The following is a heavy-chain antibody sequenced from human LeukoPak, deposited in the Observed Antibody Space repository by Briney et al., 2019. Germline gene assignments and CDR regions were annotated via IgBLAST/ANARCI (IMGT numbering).Heavy chain of an antibody. Sequence: GGSLRLSCAASGFTLSSYAMSWVRQAPGKGLEWVSAISGSGDSTYYADSVKGRFTISRDNSKNTLDLQMNSLRAEDTAVYYCARDALLGVVSYFDPWGRGTLLTVSS. CDR2: ISGSGDST. CDR1: GFTLSSYA. D-gene: IGHD3-3*01. J-gene: IGHJ2*01. CDR3: ARDALLGVVSYFDP. V-gene: IGHV3-23*01.